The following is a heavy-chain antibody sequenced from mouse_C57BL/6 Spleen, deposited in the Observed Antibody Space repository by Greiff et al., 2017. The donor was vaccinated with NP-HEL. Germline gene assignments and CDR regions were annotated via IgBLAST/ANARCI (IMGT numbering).Heavy chain of an antibody. D-gene: IGHD2-3*01. CDR1: GFTFSSYA. V-gene: IGHV5-4*01. CDR2: ISDGGSYT. Sequence: EVQLQESGGGLVKPGGSLKLSCAASGFTFSSYAMSWVRQTPEKRLEWVATISDGGSYTYYPDNVKGRFTISRDNAKNNLYLQMSHLKSEDTAMYYCARSYDGYSYFDYWGQGTTLTVSS. J-gene: IGHJ2*01. CDR3: ARSYDGYSYFDY.